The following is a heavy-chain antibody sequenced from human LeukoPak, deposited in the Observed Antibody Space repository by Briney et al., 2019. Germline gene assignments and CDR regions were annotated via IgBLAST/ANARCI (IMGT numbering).Heavy chain of an antibody. V-gene: IGHV3-21*01. CDR2: ISSSSIYI. CDR3: ARDGAAAGTFDY. D-gene: IGHD6-13*01. J-gene: IGHJ4*02. Sequence: TGGSLRLSCAASGSTFSSHSMNWVRQAPGKGLEWVSSISSSSIYIYYADSMKGRFTISRDNAKNSLYLQINSLRAEDTAVYYCARDGAAAGTFDYWGQGTLVTVSS. CDR1: GSTFSSHS.